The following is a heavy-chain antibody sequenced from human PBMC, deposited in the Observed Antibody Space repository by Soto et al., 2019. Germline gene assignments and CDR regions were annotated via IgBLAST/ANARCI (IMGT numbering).Heavy chain of an antibody. CDR2: LYYTGST. D-gene: IGHD2-15*01. CDR3: ARVGYCSGDTCYLAWFDP. CDR1: GGSISSGDYY. V-gene: IGHV4-30-4*01. J-gene: IGHJ5*02. Sequence: QVQLQESGPGPVKPSQTLSLSCSVSGGSISSGDYYWSWIRQPPGKGLEWIGYLYYTGSTYYNPSLKSRVTISVDTSKNQFSLNLSSVTAADTAVYYCARVGYCSGDTCYLAWFDPWGRGTQVTVSS.